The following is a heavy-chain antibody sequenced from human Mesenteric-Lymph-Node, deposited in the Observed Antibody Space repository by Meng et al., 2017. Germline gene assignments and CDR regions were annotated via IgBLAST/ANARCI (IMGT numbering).Heavy chain of an antibody. CDR1: GGSTSSSDYY. Sequence: QVQLQESGPELVKSSKTLSLTCNVSGGSTSSSDYYWSWIRQPPGKGLELIGHIYYRPSTAYNPSLKSRVTISVNTSNNQFSLKLSSVTAADTAVYYCARVGWRQWSFDLWGQGTLVTVAS. CDR3: ARVGWRQWSFDL. CDR2: IYYRPST. D-gene: IGHD5-18*01. V-gene: IGHV4-30-4*01. J-gene: IGHJ2*01.